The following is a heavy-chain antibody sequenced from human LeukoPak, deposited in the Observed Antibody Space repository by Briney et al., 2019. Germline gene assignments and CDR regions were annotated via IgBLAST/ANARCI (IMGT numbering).Heavy chain of an antibody. CDR2: INHSGST. Sequence: GSLRLSCAASGFSVSSNYMSWVRQAPGKGLEWIGEINHSGSTNYNPSLKSRVTISVDTSKNQFSLKLSSVTAADTAVYYCARGRRWLQLFDYWGQGTLVTVSS. V-gene: IGHV4-34*01. CDR3: ARGRRWLQLFDY. J-gene: IGHJ4*02. CDR1: GFSVSSNY. D-gene: IGHD5-24*01.